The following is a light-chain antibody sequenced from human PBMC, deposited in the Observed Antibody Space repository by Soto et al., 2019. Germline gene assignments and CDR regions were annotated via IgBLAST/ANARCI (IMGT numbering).Light chain of an antibody. V-gene: IGKV3-20*01. CDR1: QSVSSSY. J-gene: IGKJ3*01. Sequence: EIVLTQSPGTLSLSPGERATLSCRASQSVSSSYLAWYQQKPGQAPRPLIYGASSRATGIPDRFSGSGSGTDFALTISRLEPEDFAVYYCLQYGRPPFTFGPGTKVDIK. CDR2: GAS. CDR3: LQYGRPPFT.